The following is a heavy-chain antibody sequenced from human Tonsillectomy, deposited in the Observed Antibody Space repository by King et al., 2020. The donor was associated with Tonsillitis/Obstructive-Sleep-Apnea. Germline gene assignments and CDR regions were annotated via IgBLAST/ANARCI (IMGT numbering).Heavy chain of an antibody. V-gene: IGHV3-7*03. CDR1: GFTFSSYW. CDR3: ARGLYCSGGSCYLAAFDI. J-gene: IGHJ3*02. D-gene: IGHD2-15*01. Sequence: VQLVESGGGFVQPGGSLRLSCAASGFTFSSYWMTWVRQAPGKGLEWVASIKQDGSEKYHVDSVKGRFTISRDNAKNSLYLQMNSLRAEDTAVYYCARGLYCSGGSCYLAAFDIWGQGTMVTVSS. CDR2: IKQDGSEK.